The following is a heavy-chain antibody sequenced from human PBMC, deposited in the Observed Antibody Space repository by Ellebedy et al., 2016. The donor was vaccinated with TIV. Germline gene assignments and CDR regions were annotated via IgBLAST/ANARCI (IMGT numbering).Heavy chain of an antibody. J-gene: IGHJ3*02. CDR2: IYYSGST. Sequence: SETLSLXXTVSGDSISSSSYFWVWIRQPPAQGLEWIEAIYYSGSTYYNPSLKSRVTISADTSKNQFSLKLSSVTAADTAVYYCASERSQDNAFDIWGQGTMVTVSS. CDR3: ASERSQDNAFDI. CDR1: GDSISSSSYF. V-gene: IGHV4-39*01.